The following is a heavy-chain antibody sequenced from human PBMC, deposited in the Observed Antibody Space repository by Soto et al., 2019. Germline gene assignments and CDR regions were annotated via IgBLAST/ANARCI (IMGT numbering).Heavy chain of an antibody. CDR2: INAGNGNT. D-gene: IGHD2-2*01. CDR1: GYTFTSYA. Sequence: GSSVKVSCKASGYTFTSYAMHWVRQAPGQRLEWMGWINAGNGNTKYSQKFQGRVTITRDTSASTAYMELSSLRSEDTAVYYCARDQGCSSTSCYGVYYYYGMDVWGQGTTVTVSS. J-gene: IGHJ6*02. V-gene: IGHV1-3*01. CDR3: ARDQGCSSTSCYGVYYYYGMDV.